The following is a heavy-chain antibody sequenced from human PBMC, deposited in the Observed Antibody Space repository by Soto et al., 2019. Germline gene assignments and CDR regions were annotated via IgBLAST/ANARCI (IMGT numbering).Heavy chain of an antibody. CDR2: MKSYRGGGTT. V-gene: IGHV3-15*07. J-gene: IGHJ6*02. CDR1: GFSFSPAW. Sequence: PGGSLRLSCTGTGFSFSPAWMNWVRQAPGKGPEWVGRMKSYRGGGTTDYAATVQGRFTISRDDSKNTLYLQMNSLKFEDTALYFCIWQQDFYYGKAVWGQGTTVTVSS. CDR3: IWQQDFYYGKAV. D-gene: IGHD6-13*01.